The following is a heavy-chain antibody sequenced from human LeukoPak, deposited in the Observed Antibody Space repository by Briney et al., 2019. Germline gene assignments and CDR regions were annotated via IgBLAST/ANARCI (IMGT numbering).Heavy chain of an antibody. J-gene: IGHJ6*04. Sequence: PGGSLRLSCAASGFTFSSYSMNWVRQAPGKGLEWVSSISSSSSYIYYADSVKGRFTISRDNAKNSLYLQINSLRAEDTAVYYCARDLGYCSSTSCYYYYYYGMDVWGKGTTVTVSS. CDR1: GFTFSSYS. CDR3: ARDLGYCSSTSCYYYYYYGMDV. V-gene: IGHV3-21*01. CDR2: ISSSSSYI. D-gene: IGHD2-2*01.